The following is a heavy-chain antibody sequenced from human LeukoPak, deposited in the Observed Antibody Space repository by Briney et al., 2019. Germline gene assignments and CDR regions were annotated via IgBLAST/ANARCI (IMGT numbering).Heavy chain of an antibody. V-gene: IGHV3-15*07. CDR1: GFTFRDYT. CDR3: ATDFYDST. D-gene: IGHD3-22*01. J-gene: IGHJ5*02. Sequence: GGSLRLSCAASGFTFRDYTINWVRQAPGKGLEWVGRIRSNSDGGTIDYAAPVKGRFTLSRDDSKTTLYLQMNSLQTEDTAVYYCATDFYDSTWGQGTLVTVSS. CDR2: IRSNSDGGTI.